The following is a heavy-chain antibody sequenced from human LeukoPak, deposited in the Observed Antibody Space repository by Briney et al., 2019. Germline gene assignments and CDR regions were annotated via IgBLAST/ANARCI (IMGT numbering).Heavy chain of an antibody. CDR1: GGSISSYY. J-gene: IGHJ6*03. D-gene: IGHD3-10*01. CDR2: IYYSGST. CDR3: AREGGYYGSGSYYPYYYYYYMDV. Sequence: SETLSLTCTVSGGSISSYYWSWIRQPPGKGLEWIGYIYYSGSTNYNPSLKSRVTISVDTSKNQFSLKLSSVTAADTAVYYCAREGGYYGSGSYYPYYYYYYMDVWGKGTTVTVSS. V-gene: IGHV4-59*12.